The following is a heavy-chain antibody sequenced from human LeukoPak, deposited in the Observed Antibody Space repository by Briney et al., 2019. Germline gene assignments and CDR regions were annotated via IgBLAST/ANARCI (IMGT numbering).Heavy chain of an antibody. Sequence: ASVKVSCKASGYNFISYYMHWVRQAPGQGLEWMGIINPSGGSTSYAQKFQDRVTMTRDTSTSAVYMELSSLKSEDTAVYYCAREDVVLVDAVRYYYYGMDVWGQGTTVTVSS. J-gene: IGHJ6*02. CDR3: AREDVVLVDAVRYYYYGMDV. CDR2: INPSGGST. CDR1: GYNFISYY. D-gene: IGHD2-8*01. V-gene: IGHV1-46*01.